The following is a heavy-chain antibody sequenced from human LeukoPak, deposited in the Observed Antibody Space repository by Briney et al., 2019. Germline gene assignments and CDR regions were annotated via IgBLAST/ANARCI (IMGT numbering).Heavy chain of an antibody. CDR3: VRQGGGDNCR. J-gene: IGHJ4*01. D-gene: IGHD4-23*01. Sequence: GGSLRLSCAASGIALKPNAINWVRKAPGRGLEWVSIIYPWGSAFYTDSVKGRFTVTRDESKNMMFLQMNTLRPDDTAMYYCVRQGGGDNCRWGQGALVTVSS. CDR1: GIALKPNA. CDR2: IYPWGSA. V-gene: IGHV3-66*02.